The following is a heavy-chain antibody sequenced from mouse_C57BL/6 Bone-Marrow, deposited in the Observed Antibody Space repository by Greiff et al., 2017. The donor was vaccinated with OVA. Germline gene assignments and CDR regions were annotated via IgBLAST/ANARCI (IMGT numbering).Heavy chain of an antibody. J-gene: IGHJ3*01. CDR1: GYTFTDYY. V-gene: IGHV1-26*01. CDR2: INPNNGGT. D-gene: IGHD2-4*01. CDR3: QREGIYYDYDLAY. Sequence: EVQLQQSGPELVKPGASVKISCKASGYTFTDYYMNWVKQSHGKSLEWIGDINPNNGGTSYNQKFKGKATLTVDKSSSTAYMELRSLTSEDSAVYYCQREGIYYDYDLAYWGQGTLVTVSA.